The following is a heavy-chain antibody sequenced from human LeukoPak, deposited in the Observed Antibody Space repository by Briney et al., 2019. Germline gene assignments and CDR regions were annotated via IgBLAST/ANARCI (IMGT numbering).Heavy chain of an antibody. CDR3: ASGSGSYYWFDP. Sequence: SETLSLTCTVSGGSISSYYWSWIRQPPGKGLEWIGYIYYSGSTNYNPSLKSRVTISVDTSKNQFSLKLSSVTAADTAVYHCASGSGSYYWFDPWGQGTLVTVSS. V-gene: IGHV4-59*01. D-gene: IGHD3-10*01. J-gene: IGHJ5*02. CDR2: IYYSGST. CDR1: GGSISSYY.